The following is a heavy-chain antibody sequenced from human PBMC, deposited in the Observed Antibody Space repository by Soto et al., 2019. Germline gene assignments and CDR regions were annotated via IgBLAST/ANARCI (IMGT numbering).Heavy chain of an antibody. J-gene: IGHJ3*02. Sequence: ASVKVSCKASGYTFTSYYMHWVRQAPGQGLEWMGIINPSGGSTSYAQKFQGRVTMTRDTSTSTVYMELSSLRSEDTAVYYCARDIGYDSSGYYLLDAFDIWGQGTMVTV. CDR2: INPSGGST. V-gene: IGHV1-46*01. CDR3: ARDIGYDSSGYYLLDAFDI. CDR1: GYTFTSYY. D-gene: IGHD3-22*01.